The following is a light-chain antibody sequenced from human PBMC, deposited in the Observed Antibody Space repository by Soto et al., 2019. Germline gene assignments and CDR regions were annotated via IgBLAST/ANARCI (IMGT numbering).Light chain of an antibody. CDR3: QQYDNLPLT. CDR1: QDISNY. CDR2: DAS. J-gene: IGKJ4*01. Sequence: DIQMTQSPSSLSASVGDRVTITCQASQDISNYLNWYQQKPGDAPKLLIYDASNLETGVPSRFSGGGSATYFTFTISSLQPEDIATYYCQQYDNLPLTFGGGTKVGIK. V-gene: IGKV1-33*01.